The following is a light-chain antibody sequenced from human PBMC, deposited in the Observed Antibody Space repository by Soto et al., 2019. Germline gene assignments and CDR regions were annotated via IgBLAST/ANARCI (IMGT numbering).Light chain of an antibody. Sequence: QSVLTQPPSVSAAPGQKVTISCSGSSSNIGQNYVSWYQQLPGTAPKLTIYDNKKRPSGIPDRFAGSKSGTSATLGITGLQTGDEADYYCGTWDSSLSAGVFGGGTKVTVL. V-gene: IGLV1-51*01. CDR2: DNK. J-gene: IGLJ2*01. CDR1: SSNIGQNY. CDR3: GTWDSSLSAGV.